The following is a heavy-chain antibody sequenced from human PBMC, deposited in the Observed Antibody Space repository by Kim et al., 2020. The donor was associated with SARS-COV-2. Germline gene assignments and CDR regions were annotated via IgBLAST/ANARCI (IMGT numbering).Heavy chain of an antibody. CDR2: IWYDGSNK. J-gene: IGHJ4*02. D-gene: IGHD3-10*01. CDR1: GFTFSSYG. CDR3: VRDGGGVLLWFGLDY. Sequence: GGSLRLSCAASGFTFSSYGMHWVRQAPGKGLEWVAVIWYDGSNKYYADSVKGRFTISRDNSKNTLYLQMNSLRAEDTAVYYCVRDGGGVLLWFGLDYWGQGTLVTVSS. V-gene: IGHV3-33*01.